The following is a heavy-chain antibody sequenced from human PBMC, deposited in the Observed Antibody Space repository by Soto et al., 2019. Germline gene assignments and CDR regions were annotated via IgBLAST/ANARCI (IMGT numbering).Heavy chain of an antibody. CDR1: GFTFSSYW. V-gene: IGHV3-74*01. CDR3: VRTSLVVAAATREDY. D-gene: IGHD2-15*01. Sequence: ELQLVESGGGLVQPGGSLRLSCAASGFTFSSYWMHCVRQATGKGLVWVSRINSDGSSTSYADSVKGRFTISRDNAKNTLYLQMNSLRAEDTAVYYCVRTSLVVAAATREDYWGQGTLVTVSS. J-gene: IGHJ4*02. CDR2: INSDGSST.